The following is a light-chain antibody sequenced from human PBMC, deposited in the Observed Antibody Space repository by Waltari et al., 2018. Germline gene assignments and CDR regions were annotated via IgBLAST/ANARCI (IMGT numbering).Light chain of an antibody. V-gene: IGLV3-19*01. CDR1: SLRSYY. Sequence: QDPAVSVALGQTVRITCQGDSLRSYYASWYQQKPGQAPVLVIYGKNNRPSGIPDRFSGSSSGNTASLTITGAQAEDEADYYCNSRDSSGNHLGVFGGGTKLTVL. J-gene: IGLJ3*02. CDR2: GKN. CDR3: NSRDSSGNHLGV.